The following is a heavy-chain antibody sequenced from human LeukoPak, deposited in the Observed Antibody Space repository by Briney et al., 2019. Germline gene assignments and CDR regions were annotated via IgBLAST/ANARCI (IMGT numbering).Heavy chain of an antibody. CDR2: ISGSGGST. CDR3: AREGKIGYSGYDSRHYFDY. V-gene: IGHV3-23*01. J-gene: IGHJ4*02. CDR1: GFTFSSYA. D-gene: IGHD5-12*01. Sequence: GGSLRLSCAASGFTFSSYAMSWVRQAPGKGLEWVSGISGSGGSTYYADSVKGRFTISRDNSKNTRYLQMNSLRAEDTAVYYCAREGKIGYSGYDSRHYFDYWGQGTLVTVSS.